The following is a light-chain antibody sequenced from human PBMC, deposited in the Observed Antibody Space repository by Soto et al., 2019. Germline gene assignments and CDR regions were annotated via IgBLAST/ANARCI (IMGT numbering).Light chain of an antibody. CDR2: DSS. Sequence: DIQMTQSPSSLSASVGDSVTITCRASQAIRNDLGWYQQKPGRAPKRLIFDSSVLHTGVPSRFRGNGSGTEFTLTINSLQPEDFAAYYFLQQYTYPWTFGQGTKVDIK. J-gene: IGKJ1*01. CDR1: QAIRND. CDR3: LQQYTYPWT. V-gene: IGKV1-17*01.